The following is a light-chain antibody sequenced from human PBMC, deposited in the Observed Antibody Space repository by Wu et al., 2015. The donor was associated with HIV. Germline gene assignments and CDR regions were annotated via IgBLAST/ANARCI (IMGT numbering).Light chain of an antibody. Sequence: EIVMTQSPATLSVSPGGRVTLSCRASQIIATNLAWYQQKPGQAPRLLIYDASNRATGIPARFSGSGSGTDFTLTISSLEPEDFAVYYCQQRSNWPLTFGPGTKVDIK. J-gene: IGKJ3*01. CDR1: QIIATN. V-gene: IGKV3-11*01. CDR2: DAS. CDR3: QQRSNWPLT.